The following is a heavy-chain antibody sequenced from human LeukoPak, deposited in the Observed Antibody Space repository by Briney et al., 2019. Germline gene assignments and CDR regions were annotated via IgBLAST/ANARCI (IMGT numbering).Heavy chain of an antibody. V-gene: IGHV3-33*03. CDR3: AKDNCPHSGQTRGCAFDI. CDR1: GFTFSSYG. CDR2: IWYDGSNK. J-gene: IGHJ3*02. Sequence: PGRSLRLSCAASGFTFSSYGMHWVRQAPGKGLEWVAVIWYDGSNKYYADSVKGRFTISRDNAKNSLYLQMNSLRAEDTALYYCAKDNCPHSGQTRGCAFDIWGQGTMVTVSS. D-gene: IGHD1-26*01.